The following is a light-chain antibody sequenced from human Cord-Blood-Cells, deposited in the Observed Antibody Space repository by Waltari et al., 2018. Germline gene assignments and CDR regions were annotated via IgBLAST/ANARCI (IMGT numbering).Light chain of an antibody. CDR3: QTWGTGIHV. Sequence: QLVLTQSPSASASLGASVTLTCTLSSGHSSSAIAWHQQQPEKGPRYLMKLNSDGSHSKGDGIPDRFSGSSSGAERYLTISSLQSEDEADYYCQTWGTGIHVFGGGTKLTVL. CDR2: LNSDGSH. V-gene: IGLV4-69*01. J-gene: IGLJ3*02. CDR1: SGHSSSA.